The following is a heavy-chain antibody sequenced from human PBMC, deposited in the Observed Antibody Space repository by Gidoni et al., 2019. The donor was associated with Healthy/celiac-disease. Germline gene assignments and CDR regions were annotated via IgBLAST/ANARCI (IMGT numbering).Heavy chain of an antibody. CDR2: ISSSSSYI. CDR1: GFTFSSYS. J-gene: IGHJ4*02. D-gene: IGHD2-15*01. V-gene: IGHV3-21*01. Sequence: EVQLVESGGGLVKPGGSLRLSCAASGFTFSSYSMHWVRQAPGKGLEWVSSISSSSSYIYYADSVKGRFTISRDNAKNSLYLQMNSLRAEDTAVYYCARDGDCSGGSCYSDYWGQGTLVTVSS. CDR3: ARDGDCSGGSCYSDY.